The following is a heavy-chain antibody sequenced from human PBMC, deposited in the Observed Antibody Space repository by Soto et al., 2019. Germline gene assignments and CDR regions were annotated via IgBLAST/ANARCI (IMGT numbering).Heavy chain of an antibody. D-gene: IGHD3-10*01. V-gene: IGHV4-4*02. CDR2: IFHIGST. Sequence: QVQLRESGPGLVKPSGTLSLTCAVSGDAISSSYWWNWVRQSPGRGLEWIGEIFHIGSTNYNTSLKGRLTMSVDKTKNHFSLTLTSLTAADTAVYFCARGPIRGVQYYFDLWGPGTLVAVSS. J-gene: IGHJ4*02. CDR1: GDAISSSYW. CDR3: ARGPIRGVQYYFDL.